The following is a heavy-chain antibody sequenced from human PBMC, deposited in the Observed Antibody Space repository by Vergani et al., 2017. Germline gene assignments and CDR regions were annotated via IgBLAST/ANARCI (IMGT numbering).Heavy chain of an antibody. CDR1: GFALNRHA. J-gene: IGHJ5*02. CDR3: ARDLRLMYNRFDP. D-gene: IGHD3-3*01. CDR2: IWYDGRNK. Sequence: QVQLVESGGGVVQPGTSLRLSCVVSGFALNRHAMYWVRQAPGKGLEWVVGIWYDGRNKQYADSVKGRFTVSRDNSQSTLYLQMNSLRAEDTAMYYCARDLRLMYNRFDPWGQGTLVTVSS. V-gene: IGHV3-33*08.